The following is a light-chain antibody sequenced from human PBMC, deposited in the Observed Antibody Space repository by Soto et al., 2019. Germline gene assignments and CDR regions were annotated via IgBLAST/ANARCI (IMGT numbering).Light chain of an antibody. Sequence: IVLSQSPGTLSLSPWERATLSCRTSQSVSSSYLAWYQQKPGQAPRLLIYGASSRATGIPDRFSGSGSGTDFTLTISRLEPEDFAVYYCQQYGSSGWTFGKGNK. CDR1: QSVSSSY. CDR2: GAS. V-gene: IGKV3-20*01. CDR3: QQYGSSGWT. J-gene: IGKJ1*01.